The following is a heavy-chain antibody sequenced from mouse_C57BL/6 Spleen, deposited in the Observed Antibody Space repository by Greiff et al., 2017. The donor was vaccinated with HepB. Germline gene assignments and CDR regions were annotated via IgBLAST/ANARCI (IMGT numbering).Heavy chain of an antibody. CDR2: IDPENGDT. J-gene: IGHJ4*01. V-gene: IGHV14-4*01. CDR3: TTLEGAMDY. CDR1: GFNIKDDY. Sequence: EVQLQESGAELVRPGASVKLSCTASGFNIKDDYMHWVKQRPEQGLEWIGWIDPENGDTEYASQFQGKATITADTSSNTAYLPLSSLTSEDTAVYYCTTLEGAMDYWGQGTSVTVSS.